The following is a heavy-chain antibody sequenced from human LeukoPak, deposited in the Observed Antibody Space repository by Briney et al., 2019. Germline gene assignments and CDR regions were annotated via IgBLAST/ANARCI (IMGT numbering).Heavy chain of an antibody. Sequence: GGSLRLSCAASGLTFSSYAMHWVRQAPGKGLEYVSAISSNGGSTYYANSVKGRFTISRDNSKNTLYLQMNSLRAEDTAVYYCARSPRVGYYFDYWGQGTLVTVSS. V-gene: IGHV3-64*01. J-gene: IGHJ4*02. D-gene: IGHD1-26*01. CDR2: ISSNGGST. CDR1: GLTFSSYA. CDR3: ARSPRVGYYFDY.